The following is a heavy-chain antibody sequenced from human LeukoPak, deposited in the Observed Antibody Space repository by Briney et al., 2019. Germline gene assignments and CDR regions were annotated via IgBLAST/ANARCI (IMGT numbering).Heavy chain of an antibody. CDR1: GGSISSGGYY. Sequence: SETLSLTCTVSGGSISSGGYYWSWIRQHPGKGLEWIGYIYYSGSTYYNPSLKSRVTISVDRSKNQFSLKLSSVTAADTAVYYCARDLYGHDWWFDPWGQGTLVTVSS. D-gene: IGHD3-9*01. J-gene: IGHJ5*02. CDR2: IYYSGST. V-gene: IGHV4-31*03. CDR3: ARDLYGHDWWFDP.